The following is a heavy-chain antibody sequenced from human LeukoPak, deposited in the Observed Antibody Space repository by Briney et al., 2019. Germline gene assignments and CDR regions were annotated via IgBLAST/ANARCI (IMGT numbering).Heavy chain of an antibody. CDR2: IYSSGST. D-gene: IGHD6-6*01. CDR3: ARMGGIEQLVDYFDY. Sequence: SQSLSLTCTVSGGSITTYYWTWIRQPPGKGLEWIGYIYSSGSTNYNPSLKRRVTISVDTSKNQFSLKLSSVTAADTAVYYCARMGGIEQLVDYFDYWGQGTLVTVSS. CDR1: GGSITTYY. J-gene: IGHJ4*02. V-gene: IGHV4-59*01.